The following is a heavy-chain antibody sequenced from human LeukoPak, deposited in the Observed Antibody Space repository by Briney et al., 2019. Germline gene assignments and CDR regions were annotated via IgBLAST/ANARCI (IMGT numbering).Heavy chain of an antibody. CDR1: GGSISSGSYY. CDR3: ARDGGGYSYGREDYYYYYMDV. Sequence: KPSEALSLTCTVSGGSISSGSYYWGWIRQPPGKGLEWIGSICYSGSTYYNPSLKSRVTISVDTSKNQFSLKLSSVTAADTAVYYCARDGGGYSYGREDYYYYYMDVWGKGTTVTVSS. V-gene: IGHV4-39*07. J-gene: IGHJ6*03. CDR2: ICYSGST. D-gene: IGHD5-18*01.